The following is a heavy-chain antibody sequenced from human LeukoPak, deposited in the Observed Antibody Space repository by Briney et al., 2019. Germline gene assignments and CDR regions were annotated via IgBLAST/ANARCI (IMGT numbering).Heavy chain of an antibody. CDR1: GGSISSYY. CDR2: IYYSGST. V-gene: IGHV4-59*12. Sequence: SETLSLTCTVSGGSISSYYWSWIRQPPGKGLEWIGYIYYSGSTNYNPSLKSRVTISVDTSKNQFSLKLSSVTAADTAVYYCARGAYYDILTGYYTGSFDIWGQGTMVTVSS. D-gene: IGHD3-9*01. J-gene: IGHJ3*02. CDR3: ARGAYYDILTGYYTGSFDI.